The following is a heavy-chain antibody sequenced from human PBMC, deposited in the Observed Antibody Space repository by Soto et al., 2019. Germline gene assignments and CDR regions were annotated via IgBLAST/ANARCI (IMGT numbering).Heavy chain of an antibody. CDR3: AKSNRYSGSYQTLPRGYFDY. D-gene: IGHD1-26*01. V-gene: IGHV3-23*01. CDR2: ISGSGGST. CDR1: GFTFSSYA. Sequence: GGSLRLSCAASGFTFSSYAMCWVRQAPGKGLEWVSAISGSGGSTYYADSVKGRFTISRDNSKNTLYLQMNSLRAEDTAVYYCAKSNRYSGSYQTLPRGYFDYWGQGTLVTVSS. J-gene: IGHJ4*02.